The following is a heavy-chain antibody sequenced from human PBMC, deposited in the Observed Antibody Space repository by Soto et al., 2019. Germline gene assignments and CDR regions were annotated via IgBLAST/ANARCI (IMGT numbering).Heavy chain of an antibody. Sequence: ASVKVSCKASGYTFTSYYMHWVRQAHGQGLEWMGIINPSGGSTSYAQKFQGRVTMTRDTSTSTVYMELSSLRSEDTAVYYCARTSDSSGYYYVGNFDYWGQGTLVTVSS. D-gene: IGHD3-22*01. J-gene: IGHJ4*02. CDR2: INPSGGST. V-gene: IGHV1-46*01. CDR3: ARTSDSSGYYYVGNFDY. CDR1: GYTFTSYY.